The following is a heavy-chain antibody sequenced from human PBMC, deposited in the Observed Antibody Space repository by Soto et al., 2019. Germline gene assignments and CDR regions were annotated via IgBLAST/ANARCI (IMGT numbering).Heavy chain of an antibody. CDR2: FDPEDGET. D-gene: IGHD2-15*01. J-gene: IGHJ4*02. CDR1: GYTLTELS. V-gene: IGHV1-24*01. Sequence: VKLLQSGAEVKKPGASVKVSGKVSGYTLTELSMPWVRQAPGKGLEWMGGFDPEDGETIYAQKFQGRVTMTEDTSTDTAYMELSSLRSEDTAVYYCATNPRYCSGGSCYSLDYWGQGTLVTVSS. CDR3: ATNPRYCSGGSCYSLDY.